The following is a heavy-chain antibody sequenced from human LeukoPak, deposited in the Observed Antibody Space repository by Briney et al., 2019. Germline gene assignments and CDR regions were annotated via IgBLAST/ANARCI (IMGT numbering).Heavy chain of an antibody. Sequence: GASVKVSCKASGYTFTSYDINWVRQAPGQGLEWMGWMNPNSGNTGYAQKFQGRVTMTRNTSISTAYMELSSLRSEDTAVYYCAAYYYDSSGFDYWGQGTLVTVSS. CDR2: MNPNSGNT. CDR3: AAYYYDSSGFDY. J-gene: IGHJ4*02. CDR1: GYTFTSYD. V-gene: IGHV1-8*01. D-gene: IGHD3-22*01.